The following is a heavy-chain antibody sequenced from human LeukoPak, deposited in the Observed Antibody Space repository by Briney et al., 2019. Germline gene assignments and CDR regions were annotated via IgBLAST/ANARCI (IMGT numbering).Heavy chain of an antibody. CDR1: GFTFSTFP. CDR3: AELGITMIGGV. D-gene: IGHD3-10*02. Sequence: PGGPLGPSCAASGFTFSTFPMIGVGQAPGKGREGVSYISSSGSTIYYADSVKGRFTISRDNAKNSLYLQMNSLRAEDTAVYYCAELGITMIGGVWGKGTTVTISS. CDR2: ISSSGSTI. V-gene: IGHV3-48*03. J-gene: IGHJ6*04.